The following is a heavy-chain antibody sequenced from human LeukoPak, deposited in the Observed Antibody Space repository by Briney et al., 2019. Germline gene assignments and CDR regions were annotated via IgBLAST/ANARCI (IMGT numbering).Heavy chain of an antibody. J-gene: IGHJ4*02. CDR2: IGTAGDT. V-gene: IGHV3-13*01. CDR3: AKGQYYYDSNYFDY. Sequence: GGSLRLSCAASGFTFSSYDMHWVRQPTGKGLEWVSAIGTAGDTYYSHSVKGRFTISRDNAKNSLYLQMNSLRAEDTAVYYCAKGQYYYDSNYFDYWGQGTLVTVSS. D-gene: IGHD3-22*01. CDR1: GFTFSSYD.